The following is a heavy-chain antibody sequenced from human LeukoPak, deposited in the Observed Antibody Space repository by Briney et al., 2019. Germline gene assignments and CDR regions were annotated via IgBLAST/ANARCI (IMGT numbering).Heavy chain of an antibody. V-gene: IGHV4-4*07. CDR1: GGSFGSYY. Sequence: SEALSLTCTVSGGSFGSYYWTWIRQPAGKGLEWIGRIYNSGTTNYSPSLESRVTMSLDTSKNRFSLSLSSVTAADTAVYYCARDRLGATGHWRIDVWGRGTLVTVSS. CDR3: ARDRLGATGHWRIDV. CDR2: IYNSGTT. D-gene: IGHD1-26*01. J-gene: IGHJ2*01.